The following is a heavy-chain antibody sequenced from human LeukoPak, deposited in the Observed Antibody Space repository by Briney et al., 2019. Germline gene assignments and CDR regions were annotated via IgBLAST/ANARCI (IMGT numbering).Heavy chain of an antibody. D-gene: IGHD3-22*01. J-gene: IGHJ4*02. CDR1: GYTFTGYY. V-gene: IGHV1-2*02. CDR2: INPNSGGT. CDR3: AREGYYDSSGYRDY. Sequence: AASVKVSCKASGYTFTGYYMHWVRQAPGQGLEWMGWINPNSGGTNYAQKFQGRVTMTRDTSISTAYMELSRLRSDDTAVYYCAREGYYDSSGYRDYWGQGTLVTVSS.